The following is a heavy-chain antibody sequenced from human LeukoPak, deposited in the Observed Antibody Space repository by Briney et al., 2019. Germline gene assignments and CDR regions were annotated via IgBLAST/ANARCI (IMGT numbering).Heavy chain of an antibody. J-gene: IGHJ4*02. CDR3: ARDGHRLPSGY. D-gene: IGHD2-21*02. Sequence: GGSQRLSCAASGFTFSSYAMHWVRQAPGKGLEWVAVISYDGSNKYYADSVKGRFTISRDNSKNTLYLQMNSLRAEDTAVYYCARDGHRLPSGYWGQGTLVTVSS. V-gene: IGHV3-30*04. CDR2: ISYDGSNK. CDR1: GFTFSSYA.